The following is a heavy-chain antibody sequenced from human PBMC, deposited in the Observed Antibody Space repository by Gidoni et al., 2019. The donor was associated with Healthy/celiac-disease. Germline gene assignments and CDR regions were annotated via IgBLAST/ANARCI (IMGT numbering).Heavy chain of an antibody. CDR2: INPNRGGT. V-gene: IGHV1-2*06. CDR1: GYTSTGYY. D-gene: IGHD4-4*01. Sequence: QLQLVQSGAEVNKPGASVKVSCKPAGYTSTGYYMHWVRQAPGQGLESMGRINPNRGGTNYAQKLQGRVTMTRDTSISTAYMELSRLRSDDTAVYYCARARATVTTGVDYWGQGTLVTVSS. CDR3: ARARATVTTGVDY. J-gene: IGHJ4*02.